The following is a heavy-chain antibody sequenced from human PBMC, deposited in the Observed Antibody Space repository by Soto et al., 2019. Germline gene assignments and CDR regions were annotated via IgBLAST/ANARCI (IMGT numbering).Heavy chain of an antibody. CDR3: ARGNPDLRYCSSTSCHYGMDV. CDR2: IVVGSGNT. D-gene: IGHD2-2*01. CDR1: GFTFTSSA. Sequence: GASVKVSCKAPGFTFTSSAVQWVRQARGQRLEWIGWIVVGSGNTNYAQKFQERVTITRDMSTSTAYMELSSLRSEDTAVYYCARGNPDLRYCSSTSCHYGMDVWGQGTTVTVSS. V-gene: IGHV1-58*01. J-gene: IGHJ6*02.